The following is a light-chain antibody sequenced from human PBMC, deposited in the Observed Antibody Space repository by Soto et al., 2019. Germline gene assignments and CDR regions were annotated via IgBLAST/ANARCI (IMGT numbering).Light chain of an antibody. V-gene: IGLV3-1*01. Sequence: SYELTQPPSVSVSPGQTASITCSGDKLGDKYACWYQQKPGQSSVLVIYQDSKRPSGIPERFSGSNSGNTATLTISGTQAMDEADYYCQAWDSSTGVFGTGTKLTVL. J-gene: IGLJ1*01. CDR3: QAWDSSTGV. CDR1: KLGDKY. CDR2: QDS.